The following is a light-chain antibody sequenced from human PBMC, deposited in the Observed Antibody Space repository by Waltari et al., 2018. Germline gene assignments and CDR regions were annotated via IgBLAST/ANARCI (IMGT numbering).Light chain of an antibody. CDR3: QQSYFTPRGN. V-gene: IGKV1-39*01. CDR2: AAS. Sequence: DIRMSQSPSSLSASVGDRVTITCRASQAINTYLNWYQQQPGKAPKLLIYAASRLHRGVPSRFSGGGSWTDFTLTISRLQPEDFATYYCQQSYFTPRGNFGPGTRVDL. CDR1: QAINTY. J-gene: IGKJ3*01.